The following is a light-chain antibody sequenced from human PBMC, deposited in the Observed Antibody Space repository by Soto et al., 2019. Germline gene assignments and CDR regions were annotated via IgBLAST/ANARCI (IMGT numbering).Light chain of an antibody. CDR2: AAS. CDR3: QQYNSYSWT. V-gene: IGKV1-27*01. J-gene: IGKJ1*01. CDR1: QGISNY. Sequence: SQMTQSPSSLSASVGARITITGRASQGISNYLAWYQQKPGTVPKLLISAASTLQTGVPSRFSGGGSGTDFTLTISSLQPDDFATYYCQQYNSYSWTFGQGTKVDIK.